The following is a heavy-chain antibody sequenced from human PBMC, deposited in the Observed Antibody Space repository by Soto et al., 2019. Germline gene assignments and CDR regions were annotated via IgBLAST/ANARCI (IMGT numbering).Heavy chain of an antibody. Sequence: AGPTRVNPTQPLTLTCTFSGFSLSTSGVGVGWIRQPPGKALEWRALVYWNDDKRSSPSLTSSLTITKDTSKNQVVLTMTNMDPVDTATYYCAHSAFPRQFGSGYLFGFDPWGQGTLVTVSS. D-gene: IGHD3-3*02. CDR3: AHSAFPRQFGSGYLFGFDP. CDR1: GFSLSTSGVG. V-gene: IGHV2-5*01. J-gene: IGHJ5*02. CDR2: VYWNDDK.